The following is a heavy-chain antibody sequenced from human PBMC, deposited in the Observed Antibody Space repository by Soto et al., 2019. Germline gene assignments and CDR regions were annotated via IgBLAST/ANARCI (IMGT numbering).Heavy chain of an antibody. CDR1: GYTFSNYY. V-gene: IGHV1-46*01. CDR2: INPNDGDT. CDR3: AMESQIAADGTDGYYYGIDV. D-gene: IGHD6-13*01. Sequence: ASVKVSCKASGYTFSNYYMHWVRQAPGQGLEWMGVINPNDGDTNYAQIFQGRVTLTRDTSTSTFYMELSSLRSDDTAVYYCAMESQIAADGTDGYYYGIDVWGQGTTVTVSS. J-gene: IGHJ6*02.